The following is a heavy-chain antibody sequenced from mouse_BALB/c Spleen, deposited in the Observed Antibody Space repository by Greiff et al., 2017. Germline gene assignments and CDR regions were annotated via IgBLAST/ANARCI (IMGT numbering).Heavy chain of an antibody. CDR2: ISYSGST. CDR1: GYSITSDYA. CDR3: ARLGYGLDY. Sequence: EVQRVESGPGLVKPSQSLSLTCTVTGYSITSDYAWNWIRQFPGNKLEWMGYISYSGSTSYNPSLKSRISITRDTSKNQFFLQLNSVTTEDTATYYCARLGYGLDYWGQGTTLTVSS. D-gene: IGHD2-10*02. J-gene: IGHJ2*01. V-gene: IGHV3-2*02.